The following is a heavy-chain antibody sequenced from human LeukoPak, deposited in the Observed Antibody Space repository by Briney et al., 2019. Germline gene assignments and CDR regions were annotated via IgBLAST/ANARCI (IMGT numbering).Heavy chain of an antibody. V-gene: IGHV1-18*01. Sequence: ASVKVSCKASGYTFTNYGISWVRQAPGQGREGMGWISAYNGNTDYAQKLQGRVTMTTDTSTSTAYMELRSLRSDDTAVYFCARVGAYCTSTSCFDYWGQGTLVTVSS. D-gene: IGHD2-2*01. J-gene: IGHJ4*02. CDR1: GYTFTNYG. CDR2: ISAYNGNT. CDR3: ARVGAYCTSTSCFDY.